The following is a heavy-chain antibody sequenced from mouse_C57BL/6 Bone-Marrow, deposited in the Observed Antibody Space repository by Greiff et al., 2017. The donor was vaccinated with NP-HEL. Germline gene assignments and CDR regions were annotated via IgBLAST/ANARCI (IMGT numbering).Heavy chain of an antibody. CDR1: GYTFTSYW. CDR2: IDPSDSYT. J-gene: IGHJ3*01. V-gene: IGHV1-59*01. D-gene: IGHD3-2*02. CDR3: ARFPSQASAWFAY. Sequence: VQLQQSGAELVRPGTSVKLSCKASGYTFTSYWMHWVKQRPGQGLEWIGVIDPSDSYTNYNQKFNGKATLTVDTSSSPAYMQLSSLTSEDSAVYYCARFPSQASAWFAYWCQGTLVTVSA.